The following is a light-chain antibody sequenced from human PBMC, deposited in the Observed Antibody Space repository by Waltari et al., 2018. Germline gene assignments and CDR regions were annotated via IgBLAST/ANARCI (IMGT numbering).Light chain of an antibody. Sequence: CRASQSVSSNLAWYQQKPGQAPRLLIYCASTRATGIPARFSGSVSGTEYTLTISSLQSKDFAVYYCQQYNNWPPYTFGQGTKLEIK. V-gene: IGKV3-15*01. CDR1: QSVSSN. J-gene: IGKJ2*01. CDR3: QQYNNWPPYT. CDR2: CAS.